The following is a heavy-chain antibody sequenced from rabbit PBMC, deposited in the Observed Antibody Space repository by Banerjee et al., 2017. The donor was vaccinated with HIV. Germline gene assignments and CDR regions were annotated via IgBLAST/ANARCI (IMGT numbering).Heavy chain of an antibody. V-gene: IGHV1S47*01. J-gene: IGHJ6*01. CDR1: GIDFSDYG. CDR2: IYPDYGST. D-gene: IGHD5-1*01. CDR3: ARDITFGTTL. Sequence: QEQLVESGGSLVTLGGSLKLSCTVSGIDFSDYGVSWVRQAPGKGLDWIAYIYPDYGSTHYASWVNGRFTISLDNAQNTVTLQMTSLTAADTATYFCARDITFGTTLWGPGTLVTVS.